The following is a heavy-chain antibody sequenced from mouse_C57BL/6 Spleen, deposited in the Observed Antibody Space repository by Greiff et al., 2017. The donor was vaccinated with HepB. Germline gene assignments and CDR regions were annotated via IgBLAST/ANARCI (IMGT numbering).Heavy chain of an antibody. CDR1: GYSITSGYY. D-gene: IGHD2-4*01. J-gene: IGHJ1*03. V-gene: IGHV3-6*01. Sequence: DVKLQESGPGLVKPSQSLSLTCSVTGYSITSGYYWNWIRQFPGNKLEWMGYISYDGSNNYNPSLKNRISITRDTSKNQFFLKLNSVTTEDTATYYCARDYDYDGWYFDVWGTGTTVTVSS. CDR2: ISYDGSN. CDR3: ARDYDYDGWYFDV.